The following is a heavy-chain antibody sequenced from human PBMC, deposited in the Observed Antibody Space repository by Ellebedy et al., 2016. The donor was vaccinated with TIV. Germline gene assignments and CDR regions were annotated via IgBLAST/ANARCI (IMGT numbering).Heavy chain of an antibody. CDR1: GFNFGDYS. CDR2: INAGGERI. CDR3: ASRAASWYSDNNWFDP. V-gene: IGHV3-48*02. Sequence: PGESLRLSCAGSGFNFGDYSMNWVRQAPGKGLEWISYINAGGERIYYADSVKGRFTISRDNARNILYLHMNSLSNEDTAVYYCASRAASWYSDNNWFDPWGQGSPVTVSS. J-gene: IGHJ5*02. D-gene: IGHD6-13*01.